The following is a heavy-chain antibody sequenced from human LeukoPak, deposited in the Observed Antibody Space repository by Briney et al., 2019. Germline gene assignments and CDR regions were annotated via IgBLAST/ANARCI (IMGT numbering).Heavy chain of an antibody. CDR3: AKGTTVVTKEDTTLDY. D-gene: IGHD4-23*01. Sequence: GGSLRLSCAASGFTFGSYAMNWVRQAPGKGLEWVAVISYDGSNKYYADSVKGRFTISRDNSKNTLYLQMNSLRAEDTAVYYCAKGTTVVTKEDTTLDYWGQGTLVTVSS. CDR1: GFTFGSYA. CDR2: ISYDGSNK. J-gene: IGHJ4*02. V-gene: IGHV3-30*18.